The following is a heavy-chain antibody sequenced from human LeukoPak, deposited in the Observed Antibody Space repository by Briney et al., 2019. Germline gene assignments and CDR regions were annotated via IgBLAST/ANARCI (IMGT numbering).Heavy chain of an antibody. Sequence: GGSLRLSCAASGFTFSSYGIHWVRQAPGKGLEWVANIKQDGSEKYYVDSVKGRFTISRDNSKNTLYLRMNSLRAEDTAVYYCAKVTYGSGTYGAFDSWGQGTLVTVSS. J-gene: IGHJ4*02. CDR1: GFTFSSYG. D-gene: IGHD3-10*01. CDR3: AKVTYGSGTYGAFDS. V-gene: IGHV3-7*03. CDR2: IKQDGSEK.